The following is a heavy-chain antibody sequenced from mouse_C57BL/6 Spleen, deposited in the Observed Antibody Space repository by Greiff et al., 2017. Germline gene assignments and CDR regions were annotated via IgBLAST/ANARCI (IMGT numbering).Heavy chain of an antibody. CDR3: ARLHYGAMDY. V-gene: IGHV1-82*01. CDR1: GYAFSSSW. CDR2: IYPGDGDT. Sequence: QVQLQQSGPELVKPGASVKISCKASGYAFSSSWMNWVKQRPGKGLEWIGRIYPGDGDTNYNGKFKGKATLTADKPSSTAYMQLSSLTSEYSSVYFCARLHYGAMDYWGQGTSVTVSS. D-gene: IGHD1-1*01. J-gene: IGHJ4*01.